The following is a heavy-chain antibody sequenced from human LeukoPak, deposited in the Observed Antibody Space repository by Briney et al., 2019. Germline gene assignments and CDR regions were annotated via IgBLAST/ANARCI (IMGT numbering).Heavy chain of an antibody. D-gene: IGHD3-9*01. V-gene: IGHV3-23*01. CDR2: ISGSGGST. CDR3: AKADILTGYYDY. Sequence: PGGSLRLSCAASGFTFSSYAMSWDRQAPGKGLEWVSAISGSGGSTYYADSVKGRFTISRDNSKNTLYLQMNSLRAEDTAAYYCAKADILTGYYDYWGQGTLVTVSS. J-gene: IGHJ4*02. CDR1: GFTFSSYA.